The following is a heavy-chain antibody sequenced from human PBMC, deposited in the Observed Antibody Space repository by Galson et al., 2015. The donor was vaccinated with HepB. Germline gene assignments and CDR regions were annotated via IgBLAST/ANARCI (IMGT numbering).Heavy chain of an antibody. CDR2: ITGSGGSI. J-gene: IGHJ4*02. Sequence: SLRLSCAASGFTFNNYAMSWVRQAPGKGLEWVSAITGSGGSIYYTDSVKGRFTISRDNSKNTLYLQMNTLRADDTAFYYCASYDYVWGGSRYTDDYWGRGTLVTVSS. D-gene: IGHD3-16*02. CDR1: GFTFNNYA. CDR3: ASYDYVWGGSRYTDDY. V-gene: IGHV3-23*01.